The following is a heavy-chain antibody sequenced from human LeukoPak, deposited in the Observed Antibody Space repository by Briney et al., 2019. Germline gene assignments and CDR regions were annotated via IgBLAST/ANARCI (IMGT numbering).Heavy chain of an antibody. J-gene: IGHJ4*02. CDR1: GGSISGNY. CDR2: IYYTGNT. V-gene: IGHV4-59*08. CDR3: ARFPAKSAD. D-gene: IGHD2-2*01. Sequence: SETLSLTCNVSGGSISGNYWSWIRQPPGERLEWIGYIYYTGNTDYNPSLESRVTISVDTSKSQFSLSLKSVTAADTAVYFCARFPAKSADWGQGTLVTVSS.